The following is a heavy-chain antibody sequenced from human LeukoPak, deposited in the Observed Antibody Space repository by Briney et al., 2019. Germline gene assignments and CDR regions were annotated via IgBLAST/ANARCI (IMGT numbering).Heavy chain of an antibody. CDR1: GYPFTGYY. J-gene: IGHJ6*02. V-gene: IGHV1-2*02. CDR3: ARDRAGSGSYSNGMAV. Sequence: ASVKVSCKASGYPFTGYYMHWVRQAPGQGLEWMGWINPNSGGTNYAQKFQGRVTMTRDTSISTAYMELSRLRSDDTAVYYCARDRAGSGSYSNGMAVWGQGTTVTVS. D-gene: IGHD1-26*01. CDR2: INPNSGGT.